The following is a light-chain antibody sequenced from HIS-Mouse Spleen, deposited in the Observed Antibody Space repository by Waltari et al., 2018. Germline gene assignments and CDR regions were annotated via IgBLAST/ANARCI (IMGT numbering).Light chain of an antibody. CDR2: GKN. Sequence: SSELTQDPAVSVALGQTVRITCQGDSLRSYYASWYQQKRGQAPVLVIYGKNNRPSGSPDRFSGSSSGNTASLTITGGQAEDEADYYCSCRDSSGNHVVFGGGTKLTVL. V-gene: IGLV3-19*01. CDR3: SCRDSSGNHVV. J-gene: IGLJ2*01. CDR1: SLRSYY.